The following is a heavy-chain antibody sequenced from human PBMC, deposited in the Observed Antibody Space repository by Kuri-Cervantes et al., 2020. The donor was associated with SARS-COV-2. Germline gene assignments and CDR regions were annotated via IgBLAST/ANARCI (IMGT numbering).Heavy chain of an antibody. D-gene: IGHD5-12*01. CDR3: AKGSRRLVASLIFDY. Sequence: GESLKISCAASAFTFNNYGMSWVRQAPGKGLERVAIISYSGENTYYADSVKGRFTISRDNSKNTVYLQMNSLTAEDTAIYHCAKGSRRLVASLIFDYWGQGTLVTVSS. CDR2: ISYSGENT. J-gene: IGHJ4*02. V-gene: IGHV3-23*01. CDR1: AFTFNNYG.